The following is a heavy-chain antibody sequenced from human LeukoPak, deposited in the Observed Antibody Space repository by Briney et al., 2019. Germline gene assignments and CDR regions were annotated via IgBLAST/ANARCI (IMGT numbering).Heavy chain of an antibody. D-gene: IGHD6-6*01. J-gene: IGHJ4*02. Sequence: GGSLGLPFAASGFTFSSYAMTWVRQAPGKGLEWVSAISGSGGSTYYADSVKGRFTISRDNSKNTLYLQMNSLRAEDTAVYYCAKDLNSQAAHPFDYWGQGTLVTVSS. CDR1: GFTFSSYA. V-gene: IGHV3-23*01. CDR3: AKDLNSQAAHPFDY. CDR2: ISGSGGST.